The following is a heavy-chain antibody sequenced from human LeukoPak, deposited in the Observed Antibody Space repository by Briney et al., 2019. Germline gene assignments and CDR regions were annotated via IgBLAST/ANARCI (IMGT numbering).Heavy chain of an antibody. V-gene: IGHV3-20*04. CDR2: INWNGGST. CDR1: GFTFDDYG. Sequence: TGGSLRLSCAASGFTFDDYGMSWVRQAPGKGLEWVSGINWNGGSTGYADSVKGRFTISRDNAKNSLYLQMNSLRAEDTALYYCARVGELLWFGELLTVVANTFFDYWGQGTLVTVSS. J-gene: IGHJ4*02. D-gene: IGHD3-10*01. CDR3: ARVGELLWFGELLTVVANTFFDY.